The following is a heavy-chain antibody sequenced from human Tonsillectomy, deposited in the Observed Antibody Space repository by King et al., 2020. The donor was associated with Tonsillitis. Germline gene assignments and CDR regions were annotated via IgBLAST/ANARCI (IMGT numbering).Heavy chain of an antibody. J-gene: IGHJ4*02. V-gene: IGHV5-51*01. CDR2: IYPDDSHT. CDR3: ATGGPNSSGWSTLGY. Sequence: QLVQSGAEVKKPGESLKISCYGSGYWIAWVRQMPGKGLEWMGIIYPDDSHTTYSPSFQGQVSISADRSISTAFLQWSSLRASDTAIYYCATGGPNSSGWSTLGYWGQGTLVTVSS. CDR1: GYW. D-gene: IGHD6-19*01.